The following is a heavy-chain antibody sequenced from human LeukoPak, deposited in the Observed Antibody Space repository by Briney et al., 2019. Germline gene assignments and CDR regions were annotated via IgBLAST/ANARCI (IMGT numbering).Heavy chain of an antibody. V-gene: IGHV3-23*01. CDR3: VKPPRLSIIRGEGMDV. J-gene: IGHJ6*02. D-gene: IGHD3-10*01. CDR2: INSGGDDT. Sequence: GSLRLSCAGSGSTFRTYAMGWVRQAPGKGLEWVSSINSGGDDTYYADSVKGRFTISRDNFKNTLYLQMNSLRAEDTAVYYCVKPPRLSIIRGEGMDVWGQGTTVTVSS. CDR1: GSTFRTYA.